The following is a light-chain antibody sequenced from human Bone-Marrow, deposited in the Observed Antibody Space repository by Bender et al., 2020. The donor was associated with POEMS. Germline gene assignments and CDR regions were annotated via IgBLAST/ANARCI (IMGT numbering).Light chain of an antibody. Sequence: SYVLTQPPSMSVAPGQTARIPCGGNNIGSKSVHWYQQKPGQAPVLVVYDDRDRPSGIPERFSGSNSGNTATLTISRVEAGDDADYYCQVWDYSSDFWVFGGGTKLTVL. CDR3: QVWDYSSDFWV. CDR2: DDR. V-gene: IGLV3-21*02. J-gene: IGLJ3*02. CDR1: NIGSKS.